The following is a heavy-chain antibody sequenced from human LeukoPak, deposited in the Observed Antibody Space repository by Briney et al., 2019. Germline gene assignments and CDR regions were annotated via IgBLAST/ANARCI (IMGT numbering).Heavy chain of an antibody. CDR3: AKRMGPSIAAADLDY. CDR2: ISYDGNNK. J-gene: IGHJ4*02. D-gene: IGHD6-13*01. Sequence: QPGGSLRLSCAASGFTFSSYGMHWVRQAPGKGLEWVAVISYDGNNKYYADSVKGRFTISRDNSKNTLYLQMNRLRAEDTAVYYCAKRMGPSIAAADLDYWGQGTLVTVSS. CDR1: GFTFSSYG. V-gene: IGHV3-30*18.